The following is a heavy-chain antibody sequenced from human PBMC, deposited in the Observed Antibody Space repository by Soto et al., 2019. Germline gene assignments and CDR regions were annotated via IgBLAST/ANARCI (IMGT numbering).Heavy chain of an antibody. Sequence: QVQLVQSGAEVKKPGSSVKVSCKASGGTFSSYTISWVRQAPGQGLEWMGRIIPILGIANYAQKFQGRVTITADKSTSTAYMELRSLRSEDPGVYYCARASASGVGTAAVWGSDYYHIDGWGKGTTVTVSS. V-gene: IGHV1-69*02. D-gene: IGHD1-1*01. CDR3: ARASASGVGTAAVWGSDYYHIDG. CDR1: GGTFSSYT. CDR2: IIPILGIA. J-gene: IGHJ6*03.